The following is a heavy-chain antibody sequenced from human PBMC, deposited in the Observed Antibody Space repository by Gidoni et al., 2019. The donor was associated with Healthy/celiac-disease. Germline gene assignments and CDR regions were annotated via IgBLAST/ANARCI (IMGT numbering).Heavy chain of an antibody. Sequence: EVQLLESGGGLVQHGGSLRFSCAASVFIFSSYAMSWVRQAPGEGLEGDSAIRGSGGSTYYADSVKGRFTIARDNSKNTLYLQMNSLRAEDTAVYYCAKAHGWELLGAFDIWGQGTMVTVSS. CDR2: IRGSGGST. D-gene: IGHD1-26*01. CDR1: VFIFSSYA. V-gene: IGHV3-23*01. CDR3: AKAHGWELLGAFDI. J-gene: IGHJ3*02.